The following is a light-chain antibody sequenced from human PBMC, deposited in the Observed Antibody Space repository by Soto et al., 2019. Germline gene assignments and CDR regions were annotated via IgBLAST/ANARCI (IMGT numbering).Light chain of an antibody. CDR2: GGS. Sequence: DIVLTQSPGTLSLSQGERATLSCRASQSVSSNHSAWNQQNPGQAPRLLIYGGSSRATGIPGRFSGSGAETDFTLTITRLEPEDFAVYYCQQYSRSRTFGQGTKVDIK. V-gene: IGKV3-20*01. CDR1: QSVSSNH. J-gene: IGKJ1*01. CDR3: QQYSRSRT.